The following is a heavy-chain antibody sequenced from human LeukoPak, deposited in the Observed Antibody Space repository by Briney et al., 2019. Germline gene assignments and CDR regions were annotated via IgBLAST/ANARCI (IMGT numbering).Heavy chain of an antibody. D-gene: IGHD2/OR15-2a*01. CDR2: INRGASNI. J-gene: IGHJ4*02. V-gene: IGHV3-48*03. Sequence: GGSLRLSCAASGFTLSNYEMNWVRQAPGKGLEWVSYINRGASNIQYADSVKGRFTISRDNTKNSLYLQMNSLRAEDAAVYYCARAVSQTDCNNLRWYFCDKWGQGTLVTVSS. CDR1: GFTLSNYE. CDR3: ARAVSQTDCNNLRWYFCDK.